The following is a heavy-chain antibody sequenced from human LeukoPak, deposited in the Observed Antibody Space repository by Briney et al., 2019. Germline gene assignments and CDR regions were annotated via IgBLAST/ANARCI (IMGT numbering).Heavy chain of an antibody. V-gene: IGHV3-23*01. CDR2: ISGGGIYT. J-gene: IGHJ4*02. CDR1: GFTFSNYA. D-gene: IGHD2-21*02. CDR3: AKGKGYCGGDCFETIDY. Sequence: GGSLRLSCAASGFTFSNYAMTWVRQAPGKGLEWVSAISGGGIYTYYIDSVKGRFTISRDIPKNTLYLQMNSLRAEDTAVYYCAKGKGYCGGDCFETIDYWGQGTLVTVSS.